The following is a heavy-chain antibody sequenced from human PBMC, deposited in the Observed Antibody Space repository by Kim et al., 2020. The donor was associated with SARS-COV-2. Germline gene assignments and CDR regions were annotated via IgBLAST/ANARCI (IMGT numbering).Heavy chain of an antibody. V-gene: IGHV3-23*03. Sequence: AATEKSRFTISTDASKNPLYLQMNSLRGEDTALYYCAKDVWDYSGMDAWGQGTTVTVSS. D-gene: IGHD1-26*01. CDR3: AKDVWDYSGMDA. J-gene: IGHJ6*02.